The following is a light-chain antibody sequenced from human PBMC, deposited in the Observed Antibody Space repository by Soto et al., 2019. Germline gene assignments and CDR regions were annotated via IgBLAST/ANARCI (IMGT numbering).Light chain of an antibody. V-gene: IGLV2-14*01. J-gene: IGLJ1*01. CDR2: KVS. Sequence: QSALTQPASVSGSPGQPITISCTGTSSDVGGYNYVSWYQQHPGKAPKLMIYKVSNRTSGVSNRFSGSKSGNTASLTISGLQAEDEADYYCSSYTSSSTLYVFGAGTKVTVL. CDR3: SSYTSSSTLYV. CDR1: SSDVGGYNY.